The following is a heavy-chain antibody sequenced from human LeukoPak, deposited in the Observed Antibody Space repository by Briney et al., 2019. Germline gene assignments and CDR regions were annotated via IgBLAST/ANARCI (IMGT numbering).Heavy chain of an antibody. CDR2: INHSGST. Sequence: SETLSLTCAVYGGSLSAYYCSWIRQPPGKGLEWIDEINHSGSTNYNPSLKSRVTISGDTSKHHFSLELRSVAAADTAVYYCAISGNYFTRDAFDIWGQGTMVTVSS. CDR3: AISGNYFTRDAFDI. V-gene: IGHV4-34*01. J-gene: IGHJ3*02. CDR1: GGSLSAYY. D-gene: IGHD1-26*01.